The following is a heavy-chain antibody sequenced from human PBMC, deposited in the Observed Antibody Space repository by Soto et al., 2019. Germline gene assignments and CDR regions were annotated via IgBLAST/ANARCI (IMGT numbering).Heavy chain of an antibody. D-gene: IGHD2-15*01. V-gene: IGHV3-15*01. Sequence: EVQLVESGGGLVKPGGSLRLSCAASGFTFSNAWMSWVRQAPGKGLEWVGRIKSKTDGGTTDYAAPVKGRFTISRDDSKNTLYLQMNSLKTEDTAVYYCTTGVHCSGGSCFYYYYMDVWGKGTTVTVSS. J-gene: IGHJ6*03. CDR1: GFTFSNAW. CDR3: TTGVHCSGGSCFYYYYMDV. CDR2: IKSKTDGGTT.